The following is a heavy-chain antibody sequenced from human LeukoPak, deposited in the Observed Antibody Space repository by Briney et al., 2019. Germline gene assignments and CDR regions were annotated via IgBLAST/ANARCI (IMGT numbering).Heavy chain of an antibody. V-gene: IGHV4-39*07. CDR1: GGSISSSSYY. J-gene: IGHJ4*02. D-gene: IGHD1-26*01. CDR2: IYYSGST. Sequence: SETLSLTCTVSGGSISSSSYYWGWIRQPPGKGLEWIGSIYYSGSTNYNPSLKSRVTISVDTSKNQFSLKLSSVTAADTAVYYCARGPPPPWDLLGGVGRVTFYFDYWGQGTLVTVSS. CDR3: ARGPPPPWDLLGGVGRVTFYFDY.